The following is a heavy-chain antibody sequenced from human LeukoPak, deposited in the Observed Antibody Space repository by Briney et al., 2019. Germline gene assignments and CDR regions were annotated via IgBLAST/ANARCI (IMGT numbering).Heavy chain of an antibody. J-gene: IGHJ3*02. D-gene: IGHD3-9*01. CDR2: ISSSSSYI. Sequence: GGSLRLSCTASGFTSSIYSMYWVRQAPGMGLEWVSSISSSSSYIKYVDSVKGRFTISRDNAKNSLYLQMNSLRAEDTAMYYCARDLNDAFDIWGQGTMVTVSS. V-gene: IGHV3-21*01. CDR3: ARDLNDAFDI. CDR1: GFTSSIYS.